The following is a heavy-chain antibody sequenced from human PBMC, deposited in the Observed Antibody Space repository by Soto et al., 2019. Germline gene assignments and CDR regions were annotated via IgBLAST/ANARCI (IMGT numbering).Heavy chain of an antibody. D-gene: IGHD2-8*02. CDR2: IYPDDSDT. V-gene: IGHV5-51*01. J-gene: IGHJ4*02. CDR3: ASSVLVTSTMNYFDL. Sequence: HGESLKISCQASGYSFSNFRIAWVRQMPGEGLEWLGIIYPDDSDTRYSPSFLGQVTISADKSIKTTYLQWSSLRASDTAIYFCASSVLVTSTMNYFDLWGQGTLVTVSS. CDR1: GYSFSNFR.